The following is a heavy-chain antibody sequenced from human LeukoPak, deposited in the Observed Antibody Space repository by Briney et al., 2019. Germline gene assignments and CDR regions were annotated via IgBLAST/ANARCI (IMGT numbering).Heavy chain of an antibody. J-gene: IGHJ5*02. CDR2: ISAYNGNT. CDR3: AREYCSSTSCSWFDP. CDR1: GYSFTSYW. D-gene: IGHD2-2*01. V-gene: IGHV1-18*04. Sequence: GESLKISCKGSGYSFTSYWIGWVRQAPGQGLEWMGWISAYNGNTNYAQKLQGRVTMTTDTSTSTAYMELRSLRSDDTAVYYCAREYCSSTSCSWFDPWGQGTLVTVSS.